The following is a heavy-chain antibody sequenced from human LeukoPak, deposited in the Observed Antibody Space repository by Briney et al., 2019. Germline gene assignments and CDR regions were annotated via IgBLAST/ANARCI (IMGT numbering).Heavy chain of an antibody. CDR2: IYYSGST. Sequence: PSETLSLTCTVSGGSISSGSYYWSWIRQPPGKGLEWIGYIYYSGSTNYNPSLKSRVTISVDTSKNQFSLKLSSVTAADTAVYYCARTSPDGYNSFDYWGQGTLVTVSS. D-gene: IGHD5-24*01. J-gene: IGHJ4*02. CDR1: GGSISSGSYY. CDR3: ARTSPDGYNSFDY. V-gene: IGHV4-61*01.